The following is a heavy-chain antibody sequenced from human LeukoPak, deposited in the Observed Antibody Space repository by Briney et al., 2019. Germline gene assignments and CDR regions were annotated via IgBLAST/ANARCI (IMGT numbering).Heavy chain of an antibody. V-gene: IGHV3-48*01. J-gene: IGHJ6*03. CDR2: IISDSTMI. Sequence: PGGSLRLSCAASGFRTSSMTWVRQAPGKGLDWVSYIISDSTMIYYADSVRGRFTISRDNAKSSLYLQMDSLRAEDTAVYYCARINELWFGGQGYMGVWGKGTPVTVSS. D-gene: IGHD3-10*01. CDR3: ARINELWFGGQGYMGV. CDR1: GFRTSS.